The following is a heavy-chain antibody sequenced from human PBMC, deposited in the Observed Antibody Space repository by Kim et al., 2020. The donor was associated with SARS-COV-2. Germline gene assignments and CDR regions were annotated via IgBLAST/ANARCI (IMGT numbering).Heavy chain of an antibody. CDR1: GFTFSSYG. Sequence: GGSLRLSCAASGFTFSSYGMHWVRQAPGKGLEWVAVIWYDGSNKYYADSVKGRFTISRDNSKNTLYLQMNSLRAEDTAVYYCAREGLVGVVVVPAAICPLDYWGQGTLVTVSS. CDR2: IWYDGSNK. J-gene: IGHJ4*02. CDR3: AREGLVGVVVVPAAICPLDY. V-gene: IGHV3-33*01. D-gene: IGHD2-2*01.